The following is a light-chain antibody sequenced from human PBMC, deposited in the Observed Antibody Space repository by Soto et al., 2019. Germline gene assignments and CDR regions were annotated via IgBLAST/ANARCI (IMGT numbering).Light chain of an antibody. CDR2: DVT. CDR1: SGDVSGSNY. V-gene: IGLV2-11*01. J-gene: IGLJ1*01. Sequence: QSVLTQPRSVSGSPGQSVTISCTGGSGDVSGSNYVSWYQQQPGTAPKLIIADVTKRPSGVPDRFSGSKSGNTASLTISGLQAEDEADYYCCSYAGNYVFGPGTKLTVL. CDR3: CSYAGNYV.